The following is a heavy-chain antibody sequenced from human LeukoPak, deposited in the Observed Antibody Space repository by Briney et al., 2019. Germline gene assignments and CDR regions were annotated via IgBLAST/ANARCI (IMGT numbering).Heavy chain of an antibody. CDR3: ASFLVVNFDY. V-gene: IGHV3-48*04. CDR2: ISSSGSTI. CDR1: GFTFSSYS. J-gene: IGHJ4*02. D-gene: IGHD3-22*01. Sequence: GGSLRLSCAASGFTFSSYSMNWVRQAPGKGLEWVSYISSSGSTIYYADSVKGRFTISRDNAKNSLYLQMNSLRAEDTAVYYCASFLVVNFDYWGQGTLVTVSS.